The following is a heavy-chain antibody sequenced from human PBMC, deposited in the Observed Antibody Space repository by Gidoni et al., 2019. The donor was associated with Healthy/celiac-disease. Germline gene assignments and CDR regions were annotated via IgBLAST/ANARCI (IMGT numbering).Heavy chain of an antibody. V-gene: IGHV4-30-2*01. CDR2: T. J-gene: IGHJ3*02. D-gene: IGHD3-10*01. CDR3: ARVVGSGSYYWGHAFDI. Sequence: TYYNPSLKSRVTISVDRSKNQFSLKLSSVTAADTAVYYCARVVGSGSYYWGHAFDIWGQGTMVTVSS.